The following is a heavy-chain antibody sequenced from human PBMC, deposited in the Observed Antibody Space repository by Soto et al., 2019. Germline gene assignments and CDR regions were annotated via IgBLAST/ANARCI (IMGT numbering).Heavy chain of an antibody. Sequence: PGGSLRLSCAASGFTFSSYAMSWVRQAPGKGLEWVSAISGSGGSTYYADSVKGRFTISRDNSKNTLYLQMNSLRAEDTAVYYCAKDRTGPMIVVVITWDYWGQGTLVTVSS. CDR2: ISGSGGST. D-gene: IGHD3-22*01. CDR3: AKDRTGPMIVVVITWDY. CDR1: GFTFSSYA. V-gene: IGHV3-23*01. J-gene: IGHJ4*02.